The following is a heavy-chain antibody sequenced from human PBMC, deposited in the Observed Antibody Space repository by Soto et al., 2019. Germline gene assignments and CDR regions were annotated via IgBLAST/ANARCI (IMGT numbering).Heavy chain of an antibody. CDR2: IIPIFGTA. V-gene: IGHV1-69*12. J-gene: IGHJ5*02. CDR3: ARDACIAAAGGGWFDP. Sequence: QVQLVQSGAEVKKPGSSVKVSCKASGGTFSSYAISWVRKAPGQGLEWMGGIIPIFGTANYAQKFQGRVTITADESTRTAYMALSSLRSEDTAVYYCARDACIAAAGGGWFDPWGQGTLVTVSS. D-gene: IGHD6-13*01. CDR1: GGTFSSYA.